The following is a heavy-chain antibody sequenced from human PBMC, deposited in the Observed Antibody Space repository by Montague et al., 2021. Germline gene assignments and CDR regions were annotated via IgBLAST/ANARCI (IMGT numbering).Heavy chain of an antibody. Sequence: SETLSLTCTISGGSIRSYYWNWIRQPPGKGLEWIGYIYYSGSTNYNPSLKIRVNISLYTSNYQFSLNLRSVTAAATAVYYCARALAARWWFDPWGQGTLVTVSS. CDR3: ARALAARWWFDP. V-gene: IGHV4-59*01. CDR1: GGSIRSYY. J-gene: IGHJ5*02. CDR2: IYYSGST. D-gene: IGHD6-6*01.